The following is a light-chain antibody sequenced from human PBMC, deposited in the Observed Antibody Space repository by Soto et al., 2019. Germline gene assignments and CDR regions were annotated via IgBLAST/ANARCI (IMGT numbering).Light chain of an antibody. CDR3: QQYGSSPALT. Sequence: EIVMTQSPATLSVSPGGRATLSCRASQSISDTLAWYQQKPGQAPRLLIYGASNGATGIPDRFSGSGSGTDFTLTISRLEPEDFAVYYCQQYGSSPALTFGGGTKVDIK. CDR2: GAS. V-gene: IGKV3-20*01. J-gene: IGKJ4*01. CDR1: QSISDT.